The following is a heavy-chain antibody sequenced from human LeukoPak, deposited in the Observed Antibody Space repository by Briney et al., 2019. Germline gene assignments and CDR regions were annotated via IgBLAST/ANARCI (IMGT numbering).Heavy chain of an antibody. CDR3: ARSFPIFGVAYPFDY. CDR2: INHSGST. J-gene: IGHJ4*02. V-gene: IGHV4-34*01. CDR1: GGSFSGYY. Sequence: PSETLSLTCAVYGGSFSGYYWSWLRQPPGKGLEWIGEINHSGSTNYNPSLKSRVTISVDTSKNQFSLKLSSVTAADTAVYYCARSFPIFGVAYPFDYWGQGTLVTVSS. D-gene: IGHD3-3*01.